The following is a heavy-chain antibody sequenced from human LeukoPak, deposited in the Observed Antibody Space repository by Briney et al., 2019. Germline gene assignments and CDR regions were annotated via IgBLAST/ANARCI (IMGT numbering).Heavy chain of an antibody. V-gene: IGHV4-30-4*08. Sequence: SQTLSLTCTVSGGSISSGDYYWSWIRQPPGKGLEWIGEINHSGTTNYNPSLKSRVTISVDTPKNQFSLKLSSVTAADTAVYYCARGRVIYGGNFRPRAFDIWGQGTMVTVSS. CDR1: GGSISSGDYY. CDR3: ARGRVIYGGNFRPRAFDI. D-gene: IGHD4-23*01. J-gene: IGHJ3*02. CDR2: INHSGTT.